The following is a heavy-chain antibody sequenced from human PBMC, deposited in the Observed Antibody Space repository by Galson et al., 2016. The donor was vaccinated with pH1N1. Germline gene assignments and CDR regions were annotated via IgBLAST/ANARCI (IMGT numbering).Heavy chain of an antibody. CDR2: MNASEKS. CDR1: GGSFRGYY. J-gene: IGHJ4*02. V-gene: IGHV4-34*01. CDR3: ARLLRGFIYGYGGYFDS. D-gene: IGHD5-18*01. Sequence: SETLSLTCAVNGGSFRGYYWSWLRQSPGKGLEWIGDMNASEKSDYSESLKSRVTISVDPSKNPFSLRLTSVTAADTAVYYCARLLRGFIYGYGGYFDSWGQGLVTVSS.